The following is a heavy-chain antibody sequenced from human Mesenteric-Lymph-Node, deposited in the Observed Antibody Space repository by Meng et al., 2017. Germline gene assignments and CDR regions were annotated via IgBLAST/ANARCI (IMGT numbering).Heavy chain of an antibody. J-gene: IGHJ2*01. CDR1: GGPISRGDSF. D-gene: IGHD5-18*01. V-gene: IGHV4-30-4*01. CDR2: IYYSGST. Sequence: VQLQESGPGLVKPPQPLSLTRSLSGGPISRGDSFWRWIRQPPGKGLELIGHIYYSGSTSYNPSLKSRVTISVDTSNNQFSLKLSSVTAADTAVYYCARVGWRQWSFDLWGRGTLVTVSS. CDR3: ARVGWRQWSFDL.